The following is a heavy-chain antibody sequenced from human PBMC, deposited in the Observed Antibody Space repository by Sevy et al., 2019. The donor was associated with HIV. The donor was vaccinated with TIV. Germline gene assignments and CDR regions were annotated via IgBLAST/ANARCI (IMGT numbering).Heavy chain of an antibody. CDR2: ISSSGSTI. V-gene: IGHV3-11*01. CDR3: ATIWFGEQYKRAFDI. Sequence: GGSLRLSCAASGFTFSDYYMSWIRQAPGKGLEWVSYISSSGSTIYYADSVKGRFTISRDNAKNSLYLQMNSLRAEDTAVYYCATIWFGEQYKRAFDIWGQGTMVTVSS. CDR1: GFTFSDYY. D-gene: IGHD3-10*01. J-gene: IGHJ3*02.